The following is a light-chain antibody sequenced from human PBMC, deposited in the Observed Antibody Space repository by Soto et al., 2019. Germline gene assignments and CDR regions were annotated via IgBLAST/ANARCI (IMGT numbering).Light chain of an antibody. CDR3: QHYNSYSEA. V-gene: IGKV1-5*03. CDR1: QTISSW. CDR2: KAS. J-gene: IGKJ1*01. Sequence: DIQMTQSPSTLYGSVGDRVTITCRASQTISSWLAWYQQKPGKAPKLLIYKASTLKSGVPSRFSGSGSGTECTRPISSLQPDDFATYYCQHYNSYSEAFGQGTKVELK.